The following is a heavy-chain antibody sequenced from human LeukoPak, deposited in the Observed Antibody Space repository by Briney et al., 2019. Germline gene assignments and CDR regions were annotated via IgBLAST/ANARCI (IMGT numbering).Heavy chain of an antibody. J-gene: IGHJ4*02. CDR3: ARTSVPAAISPYFFDS. CDR2: IGTAGDT. CDR1: GSTFSNND. Sequence: GGSLRLSCAASGSTFSNNDMHWARQVTGKGLEWVSAIGTAGDTYYPGSVKGRFTISRENAKKSVYVQMKSLRAGDTAVYYCARTSVPAAISPYFFDSWGQGTLVTVSS. V-gene: IGHV3-13*01. D-gene: IGHD2-2*02.